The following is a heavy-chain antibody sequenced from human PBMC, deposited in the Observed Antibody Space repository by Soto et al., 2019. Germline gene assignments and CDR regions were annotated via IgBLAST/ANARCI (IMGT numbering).Heavy chain of an antibody. J-gene: IGHJ6*02. Sequence: QVQLVESGGGVVQPGRSLRLSCAASGFTFSSYGMHWVRQAPGKGLEWVAVIWYDGSNKYYADSVKGRFTIPRDNSKNTLYLQMNSLRAEDTAVYYCARDVTYYYDSSGHYYYYGMDVWGQGTTVTVSS. D-gene: IGHD3-22*01. CDR3: ARDVTYYYDSSGHYYYYGMDV. CDR2: IWYDGSNK. CDR1: GFTFSSYG. V-gene: IGHV3-33*01.